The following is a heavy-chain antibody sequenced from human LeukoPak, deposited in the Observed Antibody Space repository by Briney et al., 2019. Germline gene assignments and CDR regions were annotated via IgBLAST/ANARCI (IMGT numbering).Heavy chain of an antibody. CDR1: GFTFSSYS. D-gene: IGHD3-10*01. CDR2: ISSSSSHI. Sequence: PGGSLRLSCAASGFTFSSYSMNWVRQAPGTGLEWVSSISSSSSHIYYADSVKSRFTISRDNAKNSLYLQMNSLRAEDTAVYYCARWGDYYGSGSPNDAFDIWGQGTMVTVSS. CDR3: ARWGDYYGSGSPNDAFDI. J-gene: IGHJ3*02. V-gene: IGHV3-21*01.